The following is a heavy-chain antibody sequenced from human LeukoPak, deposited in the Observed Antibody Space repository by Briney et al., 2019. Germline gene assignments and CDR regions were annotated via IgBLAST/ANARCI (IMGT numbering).Heavy chain of an antibody. CDR1: GFIFSDYD. CDR3: ARGRVRGDDGFDI. Sequence: GGSLRLSCAASGFIFSDYDMHWVRQVPGKGLEWLSAIDPAGDTYYPGSVKGRFTVSRDNAKNSLSLQTNSLRAGDTAVYYCARGRVRGDDGFDIWGQGTVVTVSS. D-gene: IGHD3-10*01. V-gene: IGHV3-13*01. J-gene: IGHJ3*02. CDR2: IDPAGDT.